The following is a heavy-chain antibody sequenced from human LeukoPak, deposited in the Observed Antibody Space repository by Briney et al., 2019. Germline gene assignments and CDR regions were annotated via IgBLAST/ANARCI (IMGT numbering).Heavy chain of an antibody. J-gene: IGHJ6*03. CDR2: IYYSGSA. D-gene: IGHD3-3*01. V-gene: IGHV4-39*07. CDR1: GGSISSSSYY. CDR3: ARRGRLTVFGVVPDYMDV. Sequence: SETLSLTCTVSGGSISSSSYYWGWIRQPPGKGLEWIGSIYYSGSAYYNPSLKSRVTISVDTSKKQFSLKLSSVTAADTAVYYCARRGRLTVFGVVPDYMDVWGKGTTVTVSS.